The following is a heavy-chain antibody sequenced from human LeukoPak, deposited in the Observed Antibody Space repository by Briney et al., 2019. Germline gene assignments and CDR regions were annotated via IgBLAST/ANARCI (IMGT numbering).Heavy chain of an antibody. D-gene: IGHD3-10*01. CDR1: GYTFTSYD. CDR3: ARELWFGELFSFDP. Sequence: GASVKVSCTASGYTFTSYDINWVRQAPGQGREWMGWMNPNSGNTGYAQKFQGRVTMTRNTSISTAYMELSSLRSEDTAVYYCARELWFGELFSFDPWGQGTLVTVSS. V-gene: IGHV1-8*01. J-gene: IGHJ5*02. CDR2: MNPNSGNT.